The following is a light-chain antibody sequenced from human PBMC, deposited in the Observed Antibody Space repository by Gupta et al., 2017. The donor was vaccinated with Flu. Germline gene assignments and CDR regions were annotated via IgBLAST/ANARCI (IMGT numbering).Light chain of an antibody. J-gene: IGKJ1*01. CDR3: LQYHSGPQWAPWT. Sequence: SVSPGERATLSCRASQSVSTNLAWYQKKPGQAPRLLIYGASSRATGIPARFSGSGYGRAFTLTISSLQSEECAVYYCLQYHSGPQWAPWTFGQGTKVEIK. CDR1: QSVSTN. V-gene: IGKV3D-15*01. CDR2: GAS.